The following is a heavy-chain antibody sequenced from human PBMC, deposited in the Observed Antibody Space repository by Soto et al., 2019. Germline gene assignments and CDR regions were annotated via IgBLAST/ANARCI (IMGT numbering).Heavy chain of an antibody. D-gene: IGHD6-13*01. CDR3: ARDSKYSSSWYGY. V-gene: IGHV1-8*01. J-gene: IGHJ4*02. CDR2: MNPNSGNT. Sequence: QVQLVQSGAEVKKPGASVKVSCKASGYTFTSYDINWVRQATGQGLEWMGWMNPNSGNTGYAQKFKARVTRTRNTSLSTAYMELSSLRSEDTAVYYCARDSKYSSSWYGYWGQGTLVTVSS. CDR1: GYTFTSYD.